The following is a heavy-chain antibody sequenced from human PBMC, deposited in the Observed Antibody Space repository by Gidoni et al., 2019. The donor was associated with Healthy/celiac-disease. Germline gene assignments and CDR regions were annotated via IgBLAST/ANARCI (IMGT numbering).Heavy chain of an antibody. J-gene: IGHJ6*02. CDR3: ARDKGAAAGRSMDV. V-gene: IGHV1-69*08. D-gene: IGHD6-13*01. CDR2: IIPILGIA. Sequence: QAQLVQSWAEVKKPGSSVKVSCKASVGTFSSYTISWVRQAPGQGLAWMGRIIPILGIANYAQKFQGRVTITADKSTSTAYMELSSLRSEDTAVYYCARDKGAAAGRSMDVWGQGTTVTVS. CDR1: VGTFSSYT.